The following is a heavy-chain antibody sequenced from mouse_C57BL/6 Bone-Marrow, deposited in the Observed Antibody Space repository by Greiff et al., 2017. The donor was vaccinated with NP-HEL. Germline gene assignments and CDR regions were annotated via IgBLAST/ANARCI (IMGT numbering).Heavy chain of an antibody. V-gene: IGHV6-3*01. CDR2: IRLKSDNYAT. CDR1: GFTFSNYW. J-gene: IGHJ4*01. Sequence: EVQGVESGGGLVQPGGSMKLSCVASGFTFSNYWMNWVRQSPEKGLEWVAQIRLKSDNYATHYAESVKGRFTISRDDSKSSVYLQMNNLRAEDTGIYYCTDKRAMDYWGQGTSVTVSS. CDR3: TDKRAMDY.